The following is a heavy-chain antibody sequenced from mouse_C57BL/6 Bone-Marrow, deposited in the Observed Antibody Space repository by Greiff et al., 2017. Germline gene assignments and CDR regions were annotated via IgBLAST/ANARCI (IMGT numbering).Heavy chain of an antibody. Sequence: QVQLQQPGAELVRPGSSVKLSCKASGYTFTSYWMDWVKQRPGQGLEWIGNIYPSDSETHYNQKFKDKATLTVDKSSSTAYMQLSSLTSEDSAVYYCARRGWLLRGFAYWGQGTLVTVYA. CDR3: ARRGWLLRGFAY. J-gene: IGHJ3*01. D-gene: IGHD2-3*01. CDR2: IYPSDSET. V-gene: IGHV1-61*01. CDR1: GYTFTSYW.